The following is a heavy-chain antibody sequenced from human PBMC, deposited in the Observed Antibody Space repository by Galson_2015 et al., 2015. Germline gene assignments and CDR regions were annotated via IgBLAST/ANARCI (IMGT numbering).Heavy chain of an antibody. CDR1: GGSISSGGYY. Sequence: TLSLTCTVSGGSISSGGYYWSWIRQHPGKGLEWIGYIYYSGSTYYNPSLKSRVTISVDTSKNQFSLKLSSVTAADTAVYYCARGDSSGYYHDAFDIWGQGTMVTVSS. V-gene: IGHV4-31*03. CDR3: ARGDSSGYYHDAFDI. D-gene: IGHD3-22*01. CDR2: IYYSGST. J-gene: IGHJ3*02.